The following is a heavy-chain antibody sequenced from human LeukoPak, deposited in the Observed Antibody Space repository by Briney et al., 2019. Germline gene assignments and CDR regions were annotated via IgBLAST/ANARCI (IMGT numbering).Heavy chain of an antibody. CDR3: TRDNSYSDY. D-gene: IGHD2-21*01. J-gene: IGHJ4*02. CDR1: GFTFGDYA. Sequence: GRSLRLSCTASGFTFGDYAMSWVRQAPGKGLEWVGFIRSKAYGGTTEYAASVKGRFTISRDDSKSIAYLQMNSLKTEDTAVYYCTRDNSYSDYRGQGTLVTVSS. V-gene: IGHV3-49*04. CDR2: IRSKAYGGTT.